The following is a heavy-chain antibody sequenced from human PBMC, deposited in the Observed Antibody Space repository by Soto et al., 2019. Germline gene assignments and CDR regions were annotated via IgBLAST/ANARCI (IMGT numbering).Heavy chain of an antibody. Sequence: SETLSLTCTVSGDSVSSGSYYWSWIRQPPGKGLEWIGYIYYSGSTNYNPSLKSRVTISVDTSKNQFSLKLSSVTAADTAVYYCARTVGLLEWLLPPGYYFDYWGQGTLVTVSS. J-gene: IGHJ4*02. CDR2: IYYSGST. V-gene: IGHV4-61*01. CDR1: GDSVSSGSYY. CDR3: ARTVGLLEWLLPPGYYFDY. D-gene: IGHD3-3*01.